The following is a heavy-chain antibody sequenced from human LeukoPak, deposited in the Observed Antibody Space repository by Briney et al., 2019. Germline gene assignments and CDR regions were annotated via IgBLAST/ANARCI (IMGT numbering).Heavy chain of an antibody. V-gene: IGHV3-66*01. CDR1: GFTVSSNY. J-gene: IGHJ4*02. CDR2: IYSGGST. Sequence: GRSLRLSCAASGFTVSSNYMSWVRQAPGKGLEWVSVIYSGGSTYYADSVKGRFTISRDNSKNTLYLQMNSLRAEDTAVYYCARWPGTRYFDYWGQGTLVTVSS. CDR3: ARWPGTRYFDY. D-gene: IGHD3-10*01.